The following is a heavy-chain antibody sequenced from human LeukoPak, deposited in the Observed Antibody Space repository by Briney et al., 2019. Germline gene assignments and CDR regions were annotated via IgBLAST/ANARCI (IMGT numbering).Heavy chain of an antibody. D-gene: IGHD3-22*01. CDR3: AREALTYYYDSSGYYAQAFDI. Sequence: PSETLSLTCTVSGGSISSYYRSWIRQPPGKGREWIGYIYYSGSTNYNPSLKSRVTISVDTSKNQFSLKLSSVTAADTAVYYCAREALTYYYDSSGYYAQAFDIWGQGTMVTVSS. J-gene: IGHJ3*02. CDR1: GGSISSYY. V-gene: IGHV4-59*01. CDR2: IYYSGST.